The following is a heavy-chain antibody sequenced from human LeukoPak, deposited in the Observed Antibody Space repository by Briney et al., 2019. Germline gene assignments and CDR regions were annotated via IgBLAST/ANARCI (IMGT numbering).Heavy chain of an antibody. CDR2: IYHSGST. Sequence: PSETLSLTCAVSGDSISTTYWWSWVRQPPGKGLGWIGEIYHSGSTNYNPSLKSRVTISVDKSKNQFSLNLNFVTAADTAVYYCARDQVDYTIPDHFDSWGKGILVIVSS. J-gene: IGHJ4*02. CDR1: GDSISTTYW. CDR3: ARDQVDYTIPDHFDS. D-gene: IGHD2-2*02. V-gene: IGHV4-4*02.